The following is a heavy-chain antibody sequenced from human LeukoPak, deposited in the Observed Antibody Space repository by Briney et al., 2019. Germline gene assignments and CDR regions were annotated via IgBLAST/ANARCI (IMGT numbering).Heavy chain of an antibody. CDR1: GGSISSYY. D-gene: IGHD3-22*01. CDR3: ARYSGYCSNAFDI. J-gene: IGHJ3*02. CDR2: IYYTGST. V-gene: IGHV4-59*01. Sequence: SETLSLTCTVSGGSISSYYWSWIRQSPGKGLEWIGYIYYTGSTNYNPSLKSRVTMSVDTSKNQFSLKLTSVTAADTAAYYCARYSGYCSNAFDIWGQGTMVTVSS.